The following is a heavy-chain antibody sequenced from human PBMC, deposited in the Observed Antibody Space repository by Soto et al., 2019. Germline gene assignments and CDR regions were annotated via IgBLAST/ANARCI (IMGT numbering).Heavy chain of an antibody. CDR3: AHRGYGDYPRDNWFDP. V-gene: IGHV2-5*01. D-gene: IGHD4-17*01. J-gene: IGHJ5*02. CDR2: IYWNDDE. CDR1: GFALNTGGKG. Sequence: QITLKESGPTLVRPTQTLTLTCTFSGFALNTGGKGVGWIRQPPGKALEWLAVIYWNDDERYSPSLKSRLTITKDTSKTQVVLTMTNMEPEDTATYYCAHRGYGDYPRDNWFDPWGQGTQVTVSS.